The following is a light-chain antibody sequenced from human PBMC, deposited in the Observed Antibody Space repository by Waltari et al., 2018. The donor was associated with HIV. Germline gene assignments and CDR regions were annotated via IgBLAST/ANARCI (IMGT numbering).Light chain of an antibody. V-gene: IGKV1-12*02. Sequence: DIQMTQSPSSVSASVGDRVTIPCRASQAVNNWLPWYQQKPGKGPELLISYASGLQRGVPSRFSDGGSGPDFTLTISNLQPEDFATYYCLQADSFPFTFGPGT. J-gene: IGKJ3*01. CDR3: LQADSFPFT. CDR1: QAVNNW. CDR2: YAS.